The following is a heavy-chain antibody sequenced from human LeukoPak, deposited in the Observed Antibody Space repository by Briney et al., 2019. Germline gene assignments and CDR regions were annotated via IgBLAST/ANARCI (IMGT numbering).Heavy chain of an antibody. J-gene: IGHJ3*02. D-gene: IGHD3-22*01. CDR3: AREGHSSGHCGALDI. Sequence: GGSLRLSCEVSGFTFSTSVMHWVRQAPGKGLEYVSGISDNGLDTHYGNSVEGRFTISRDNSKNSLYLQMDSLRDEDMAVYYCAREGHSSGHCGALDIWGQGTMVTVSS. CDR2: ISDNGLDT. CDR1: GFTFSTSV. V-gene: IGHV3-64*01.